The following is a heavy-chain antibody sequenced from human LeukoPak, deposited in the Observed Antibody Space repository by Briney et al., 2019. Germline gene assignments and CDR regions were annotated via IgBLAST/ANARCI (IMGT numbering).Heavy chain of an antibody. V-gene: IGHV4-4*02. J-gene: IGHJ4*02. D-gene: IGHD3-22*01. CDR2: IYHSGST. CDR3: ARGSLLLLFDY. CDR1: GVSISSSNW. Sequence: SETLSLTCAVSGVSISSSNWWSWVRQPPGEGLEWIGEIYHSGSTNYNPSLKGRVTISVDKSKNQFSLKLSSVTAADTAVYYCARGSLLLLFDYWGQGTLVTVSS.